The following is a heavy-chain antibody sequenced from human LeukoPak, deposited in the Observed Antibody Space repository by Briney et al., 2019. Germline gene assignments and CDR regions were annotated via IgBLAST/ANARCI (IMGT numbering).Heavy chain of an antibody. Sequence: PGGSLRLSCAASGFTFSSYSMNWVRQAPGKGLEWVSSISSSSSYIYYADSVKGRFTISRDNAKNSLYLQMNSLRAEDTAVYYCARVRTPYYYDSSGLGAFDIWGQGTMVTVSS. CDR2: ISSSSSYI. CDR3: ARVRTPYYYDSSGLGAFDI. CDR1: GFTFSSYS. J-gene: IGHJ3*02. V-gene: IGHV3-21*01. D-gene: IGHD3-22*01.